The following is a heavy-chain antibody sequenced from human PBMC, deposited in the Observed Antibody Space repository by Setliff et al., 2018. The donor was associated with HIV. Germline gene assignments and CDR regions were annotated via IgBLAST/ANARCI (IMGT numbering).Heavy chain of an antibody. J-gene: IGHJ3*02. D-gene: IGHD3-10*01. CDR2: IYSGGST. Sequence: GGSLRLSCAASGFTVSSSDMSWIRQAPGKGLECVSVIYSGGSTYYADSVKGRFTISRDNSKNTLYLEMSSLRPEDTAIYYCAKLLWFGESAFDIWGQGTMVTVSS. CDR1: GFTVSSSD. CDR3: AKLLWFGESAFDI. V-gene: IGHV3-66*02.